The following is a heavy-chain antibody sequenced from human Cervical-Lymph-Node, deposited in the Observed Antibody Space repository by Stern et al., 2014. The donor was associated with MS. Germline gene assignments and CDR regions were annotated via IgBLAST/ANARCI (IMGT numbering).Heavy chain of an antibody. CDR3: ARGGAVTTSDYYLDY. CDR1: GFTFSYHA. CDR2: ISYDGSDK. J-gene: IGHJ4*02. V-gene: IGHV3-30*01. D-gene: IGHD4-17*01. Sequence: VQLVESGGGVVQPGRSLRLSCAASGFTFSYHAMHWVRQAPGKGLEWVALISYDGSDKNDADSVKGRFTISRGNSRNTLYLQMNSLRVDDTAVYYCARGGAVTTSDYYLDYWGQGILVTVSS.